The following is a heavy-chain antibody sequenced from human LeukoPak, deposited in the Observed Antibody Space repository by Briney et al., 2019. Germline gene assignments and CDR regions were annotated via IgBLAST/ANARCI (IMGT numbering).Heavy chain of an antibody. Sequence: GGSLRLSCAASGFTFSSYSMNWVRQAPGKGLEWVSSISSSSSYIYYADSVKGRFTISRDNAKNSLYLQMNSLRAVDTAVYYCARTYYSGYDWGMPDYWGQGTLVTVSS. J-gene: IGHJ4*02. CDR1: GFTFSSYS. D-gene: IGHD5-12*01. CDR2: ISSSSSYI. CDR3: ARTYYSGYDWGMPDY. V-gene: IGHV3-21*01.